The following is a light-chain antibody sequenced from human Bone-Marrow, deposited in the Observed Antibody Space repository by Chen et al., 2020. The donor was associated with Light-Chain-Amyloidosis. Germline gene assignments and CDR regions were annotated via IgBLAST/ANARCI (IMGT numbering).Light chain of an antibody. CDR2: LAS. J-gene: IGKJ1*01. CDR1: QSVSNN. V-gene: IGKV3-15*01. CDR3: QQYNTWPRT. Sequence: EILMTQSPATLSVSPGESATLSCRARQSVSNNLAWYQQKPGLAPRLLIYLASARVTGIPARFTGSRSGTEFSLTISSLQSEDFAVSYCQQYNTWPRTFGRGTRVEFK.